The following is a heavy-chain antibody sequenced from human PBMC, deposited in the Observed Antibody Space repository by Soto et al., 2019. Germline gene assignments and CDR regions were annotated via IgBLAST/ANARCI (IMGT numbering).Heavy chain of an antibody. D-gene: IGHD1-26*01. CDR2: INHSGST. Sequence: SETLSLTCAVYGGSFSGYYWSWIRQPPGKGLEWIGEINHSGSTNYNPSLKSRVTISVDTSKNQFSLKLSSVTAADTAVYYCVRDGMGTTTNFGYFDSWGQGTLITVS. V-gene: IGHV4-34*01. CDR3: VRDGMGTTTNFGYFDS. J-gene: IGHJ4*02. CDR1: GGSFSGYY.